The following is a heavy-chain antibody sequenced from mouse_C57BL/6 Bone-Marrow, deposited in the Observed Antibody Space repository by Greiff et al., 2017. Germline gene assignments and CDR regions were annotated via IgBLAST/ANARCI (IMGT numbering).Heavy chain of an antibody. CDR3: ARSYYGSSLYYAMDY. CDR2: IYPRDGSP. J-gene: IGHJ4*01. V-gene: IGHV1-85*01. D-gene: IGHD1-1*01. CDR1: GYTFTSYD. Sequence: VKLQQSGPELVKPGASVKLSCKASGYTFTSYDINWVKQRPGQGLEWIGWIYPRDGSPKYNEKFKGKATLTVDTSSSTAYMELHSLTSEDSAVYFCARSYYGSSLYYAMDYWGQGTSVTVSS.